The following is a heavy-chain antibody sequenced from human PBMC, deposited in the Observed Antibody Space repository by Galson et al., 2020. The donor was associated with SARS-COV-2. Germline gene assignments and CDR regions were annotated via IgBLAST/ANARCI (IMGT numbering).Heavy chain of an antibody. Sequence: GESLKISCKASGYTFTSFDINWVRQAPGQGLEWMGWMNPNSGNSGHAQKFQGRVTMTRNTSISTAYVELSSLRSEDTAVYYCATPIVGGTFDDWGQGTLVTVSS. D-gene: IGHD1-26*01. CDR2: MNPNSGNS. V-gene: IGHV1-8*01. CDR3: ATPIVGGTFDD. CDR1: GYTFTSFD. J-gene: IGHJ4*02.